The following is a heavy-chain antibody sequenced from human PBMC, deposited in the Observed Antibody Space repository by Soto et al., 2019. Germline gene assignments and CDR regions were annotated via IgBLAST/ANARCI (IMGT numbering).Heavy chain of an antibody. D-gene: IGHD3-10*01. CDR2: IDPYNGKT. J-gene: IGHJ4*02. CDR3: AREGRAGYFDS. V-gene: IGHV1-18*01. CDR1: GYTFRDYR. Sequence: QVQLVQSGPEVKKPRASVKVSCKASGYTFRDYRVNWVRQAPGQGLQWMRSIDPYNGKTDYPPNHQGRVTMTTDTSTSTAYMELRSLGTDDTAIYYCAREGRAGYFDSWGQGTLVTVSS.